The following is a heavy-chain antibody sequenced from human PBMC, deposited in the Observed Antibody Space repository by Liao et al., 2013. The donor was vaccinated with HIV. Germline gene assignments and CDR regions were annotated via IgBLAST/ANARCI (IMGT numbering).Heavy chain of an antibody. CDR2: IYSSGGT. CDR1: GGSINSNDYY. D-gene: IGHD1-14*01. J-gene: IGHJ4*02. Sequence: QVQLQESGPGLVKPSQTLSLTCTVSGGSINSNDYYWSWIRQPAGKGLEWIGRIYSSGGTNYNPSLKSRVTISFDLSKNQFSLKLSSVTAADTAVYYCARDDRAWYIINWGLGTLVTVSS. V-gene: IGHV4-61*02. CDR3: ARDDRAWYIIN.